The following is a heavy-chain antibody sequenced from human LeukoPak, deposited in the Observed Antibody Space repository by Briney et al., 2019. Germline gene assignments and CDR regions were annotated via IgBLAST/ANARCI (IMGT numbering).Heavy chain of an antibody. CDR1: GRTFGEYA. V-gene: IGHV3-49*04. J-gene: IGHJ4*02. Sequence: GRSLRLSCTASGRTFGEYAVTGVRQGAGKGVEWVASFTGRHYGGTTEYAASVRGRFTIPIDYSTTTAYLHMHRLTTADPATYYCHRWTTVITFASWGKGTLVIASS. CDR2: FTGRHYGGTT. CDR3: HRWTTVITFAS. D-gene: IGHD4-17*01.